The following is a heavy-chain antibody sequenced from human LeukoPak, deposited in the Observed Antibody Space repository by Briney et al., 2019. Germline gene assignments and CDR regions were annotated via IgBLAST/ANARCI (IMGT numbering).Heavy chain of an antibody. D-gene: IGHD3-22*01. CDR2: IYPGDSDT. J-gene: IGHJ6*03. CDR3: ARHVVSYYDSSGYYYPPSYYYYYYMDV. CDR1: GYRFTSYW. V-gene: IGHV5-51*01. Sequence: GGALQISCKGSGYRFTSYWIGWVRQMPGKGLEWMGIIYPGDSDTRYSASFQGQVTISADKSISTAYLQWSSLKASDTAMYYCARHVVSYYDSSGYYYPPSYYYYYYMDVWGKGTTVTVSS.